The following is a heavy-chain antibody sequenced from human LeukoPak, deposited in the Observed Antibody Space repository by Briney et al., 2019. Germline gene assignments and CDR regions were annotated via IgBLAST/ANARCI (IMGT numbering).Heavy chain of an antibody. CDR3: ARAYSGYDNLDY. CDR2: INSDGSST. V-gene: IGHV3-74*01. CDR1: GFTFSSYW. J-gene: IGHJ4*02. Sequence: GGSLRLSCAASGFTFSSYWMHWVRQAPGKGLVWVSRINSDGSSTSYADSVKGRFTISRDNAKDTLYLQMNSLRAEDTAVYYCARAYSGYDNLDYWGQGTLVTVSS. D-gene: IGHD5-12*01.